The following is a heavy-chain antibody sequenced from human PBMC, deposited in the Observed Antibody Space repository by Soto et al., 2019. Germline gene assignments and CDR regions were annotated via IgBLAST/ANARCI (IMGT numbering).Heavy chain of an antibody. CDR2: ISDSDGST. CDR3: AKGSRSSRPYYFDC. D-gene: IGHD2-2*01. J-gene: IGHJ4*02. Sequence: EVQLLESGGGLVQPGGSLRLSCAASGFTFDNYAMSWVRQAPGKGLEWFSAISDSDGSTYYADSVKGRFTISRDNSKNTLSLQMNRLRAEDSAVYYCAKGSRSSRPYYFDCWGQGALVTVSS. CDR1: GFTFDNYA. V-gene: IGHV3-23*01.